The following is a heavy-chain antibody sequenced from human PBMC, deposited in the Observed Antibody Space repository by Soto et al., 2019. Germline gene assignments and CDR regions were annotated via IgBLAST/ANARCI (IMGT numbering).Heavy chain of an antibody. Sequence: GGSLRLSCAASGFTFSSYAMSWVRQAPGKGLEWVSAISGSGGSTYYADSVKGRLTISRDNSKNTLYLQMNSLRAEDTAVYYFAKGPTIFGDYYYYYYMDVWGKGTTVTVSS. CDR1: GFTFSSYA. V-gene: IGHV3-23*01. D-gene: IGHD3-3*01. J-gene: IGHJ6*03. CDR2: ISGSGGST. CDR3: AKGPTIFGDYYYYYYMDV.